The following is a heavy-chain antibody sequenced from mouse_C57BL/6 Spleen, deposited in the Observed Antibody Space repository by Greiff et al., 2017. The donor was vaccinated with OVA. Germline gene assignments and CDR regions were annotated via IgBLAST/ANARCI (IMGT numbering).Heavy chain of an antibody. CDR3: ARWGDYDPLYAMDY. D-gene: IGHD2-4*01. CDR2: ISSGSSTI. J-gene: IGHJ4*01. CDR1: GFTFSDYG. Sequence: EVKLMESGGGLVKPGGSLKLSCAASGFTFSDYGMHWVRQAPEKGLEWVAYISSGSSTIYYADTVKGRFTISRDNAKNTLFLQMTSLRSEDTAMYYCARWGDYDPLYAMDYWGQGTSVTVSS. V-gene: IGHV5-17*01.